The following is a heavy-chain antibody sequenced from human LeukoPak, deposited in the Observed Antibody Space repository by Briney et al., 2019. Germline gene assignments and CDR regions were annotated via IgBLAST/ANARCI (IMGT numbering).Heavy chain of an antibody. D-gene: IGHD1-1*01. V-gene: IGHV3-48*04. CDR2: IDSGSSTI. CDR3: ARDPVVEPLDY. Sequence: GGSLRLSCVASGFSFSSYAMSWVRQAPGKGLEWISYIDSGSSTIYYADSVRGRFTSSRDNANNSLYLHLNGLRSEDTAVYYCARDPVVEPLDYWGQGTLVTVSS. CDR1: GFSFSSYA. J-gene: IGHJ4*02.